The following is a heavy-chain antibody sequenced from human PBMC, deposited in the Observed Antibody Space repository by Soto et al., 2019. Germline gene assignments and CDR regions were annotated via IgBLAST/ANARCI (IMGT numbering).Heavy chain of an antibody. CDR2: IYYSGST. V-gene: IGHV4-39*01. CDR1: GGSISSSSYY. CDR3: ARPQSTYDAFDI. Sequence: SETLSLTCTVSGGSISSSSYYWGWIRQPPGKGLEWIGSIYYSGSTYYNPSLKSRVTISGDTSKNQFSLKLSSVTAADTAVYYCARPQSTYDAFDIWGQGTMVTVSS. J-gene: IGHJ3*02.